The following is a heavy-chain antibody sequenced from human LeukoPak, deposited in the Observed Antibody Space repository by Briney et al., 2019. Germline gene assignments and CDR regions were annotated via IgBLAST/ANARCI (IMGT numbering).Heavy chain of an antibody. J-gene: IGHJ4*02. V-gene: IGHV3-7*01. CDR3: ARDGSVGATGI. CDR2: IKQEGSEK. Sequence: PGGSLRLSCAASGYTFSSYWMSWVRQAPGKGLEWVANIKQEGSEKYYVDSVKGRFTISRDNAKNSLYLQMNSLRAEDTAVYYCARDGSVGATGIWGQGTLVTVSS. D-gene: IGHD1-26*01. CDR1: GYTFSSYW.